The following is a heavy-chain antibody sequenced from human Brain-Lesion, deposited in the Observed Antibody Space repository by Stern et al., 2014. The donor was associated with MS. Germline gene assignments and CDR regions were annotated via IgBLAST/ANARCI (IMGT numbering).Heavy chain of an antibody. D-gene: IGHD6-13*01. CDR2: SDHSGST. CDR1: GGSISSSNW. Sequence: VQLVESGPGLVKPSGTLSLTCAVSGGSISSSNWWSWVRQSPGKGLEWIGESDHSGSTIYNPSLKSRVTVSEDKSKNRFSLNRRAVPAADTAVYFCARFPASRPHVFDSWGQGTLVTVSS. V-gene: IGHV4-4*02. J-gene: IGHJ4*02. CDR3: ARFPASRPHVFDS.